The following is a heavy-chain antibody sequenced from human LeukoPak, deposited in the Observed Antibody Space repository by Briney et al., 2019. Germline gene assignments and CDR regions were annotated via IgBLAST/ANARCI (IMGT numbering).Heavy chain of an antibody. CDR2: ISPSGGIT. D-gene: IGHD3-10*02. V-gene: IGHV3-23*01. Sequence: GGSLRLSCAASGFTFNTYAMSWVRQAPGKGLEWVLAISPSGGITYYEDSVKGRFTISRDNSKNTLYLQMNSLRAEDTAVYYCAKGVNYFVLEYWGQGTLVTISS. J-gene: IGHJ4*02. CDR3: AKGVNYFVLEY. CDR1: GFTFNTYA.